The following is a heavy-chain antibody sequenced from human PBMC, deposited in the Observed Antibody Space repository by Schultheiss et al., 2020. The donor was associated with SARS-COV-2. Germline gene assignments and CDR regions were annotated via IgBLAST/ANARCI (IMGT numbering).Heavy chain of an antibody. CDR3: TTWWLRLNPFDY. D-gene: IGHD5-12*01. V-gene: IGHV3-15*01. J-gene: IGHJ4*02. CDR2: IKSKTDGGTT. Sequence: GESLKISCAASGFTFSNAWMSWVRQAPGKGLEWVGRIKSKTDGGTTDYAAPVKGRFTISRDDSKNTLYLQMNSLKTEDTAVYYCTTWWLRLNPFDYWGQGTLVTVSS. CDR1: GFTFSNAW.